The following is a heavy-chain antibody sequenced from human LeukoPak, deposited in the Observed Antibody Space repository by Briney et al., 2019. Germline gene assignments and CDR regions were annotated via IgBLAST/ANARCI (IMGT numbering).Heavy chain of an antibody. CDR3: ARHDRVGDWFDP. J-gene: IGHJ5*02. Sequence: SETLSLTCTVSGGSISSGSYYWNWIRQPAGKGLEWIGRIYTSGSTNYNPSLKSRVTISVDTSKNQFSLKLSSVTAADTVVYYCARHDRVGDWFDPWGQGTLVTVSS. CDR1: GGSISSGSYY. V-gene: IGHV4-61*02. CDR2: IYTSGST. D-gene: IGHD3-10*02.